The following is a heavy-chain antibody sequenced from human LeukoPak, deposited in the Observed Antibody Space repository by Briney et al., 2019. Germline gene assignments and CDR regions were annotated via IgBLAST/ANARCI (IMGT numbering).Heavy chain of an antibody. Sequence: GGSLRLSCAASGFTFINAWMAWVRQAPGKGLEWVGRIKAKPHGGTTDYAAPVKGRCTISRDDSKNTLYLQMNSLKTEDTAVYYCTTDGVGIEGATFDYWGQGILVTVSS. V-gene: IGHV3-15*01. CDR2: IKAKPHGGTT. CDR3: TTDGVGIEGATFDY. J-gene: IGHJ4*02. D-gene: IGHD1-26*01. CDR1: GFTFINAW.